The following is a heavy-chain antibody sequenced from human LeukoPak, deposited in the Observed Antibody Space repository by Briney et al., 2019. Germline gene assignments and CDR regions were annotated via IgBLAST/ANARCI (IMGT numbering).Heavy chain of an antibody. J-gene: IGHJ4*02. CDR2: IYYSGST. CDR1: GGSISSSSYY. CDR3: ARDARVQKWFGELLKTTTYYFDY. Sequence: SETLSLTCTVSGGSISSSSYYWGWIRQPPGKGLEWIGSIYYSGSTYYNPSLKSRVSISVDTSKNQFSLKPSSVTAADTAVYYCARDARVQKWFGELLKTTTYYFDYWGQGTLVTVSS. V-gene: IGHV4-39*07. D-gene: IGHD3-10*01.